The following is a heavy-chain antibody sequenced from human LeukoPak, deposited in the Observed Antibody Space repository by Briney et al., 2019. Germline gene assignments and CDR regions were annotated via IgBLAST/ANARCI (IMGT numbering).Heavy chain of an antibody. J-gene: IGHJ3*01. Sequence: SGGSLRLSCAASGFTFSSYWMHWVRQAPGKGLVWVARIKSDGSSTGYADSVKGRFTNSRDNAKNTLSLQMNSLRDEDTAVYYCARGDAHGFDFWGQGTMVTVSS. CDR3: ARGDAHGFDF. V-gene: IGHV3-74*01. CDR1: GFTFSSYW. D-gene: IGHD2-2*01. CDR2: IKSDGSST.